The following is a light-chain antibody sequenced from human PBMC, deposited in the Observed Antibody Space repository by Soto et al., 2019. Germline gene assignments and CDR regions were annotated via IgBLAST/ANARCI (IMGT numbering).Light chain of an antibody. Sequence: DIQMTQSPTSLSASVGDRVTITCRASQGIRNFVAWYQQKPGKAPKLLIYAAFTLQSGVPSRFSGSGSGTDFTLTINSLQPEDDATYSCQKYSSDPVFGPRTKVEIK. J-gene: IGKJ3*01. CDR1: QGIRNF. CDR3: QKYSSDPV. V-gene: IGKV1-27*01. CDR2: AAF.